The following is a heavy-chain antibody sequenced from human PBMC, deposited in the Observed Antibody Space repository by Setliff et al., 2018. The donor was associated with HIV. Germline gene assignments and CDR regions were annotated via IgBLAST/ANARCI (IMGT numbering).Heavy chain of an antibody. D-gene: IGHD3-3*01. CDR3: ARGIPRGTVFGVVGYFDY. CDR2: IHPIFGTT. J-gene: IGHJ4*02. CDR1: GGTFSSYI. V-gene: IGHV1-69*13. Sequence: GASVKVSCKASGGTFSSYITAWVRQAPGQGLEWMGGIHPIFGTTNYARDFMGRVSITADGSTNTAYMELSSLRSDDSAIYYCARGIPRGTVFGVVGYFDYWGQGTPVTVSS.